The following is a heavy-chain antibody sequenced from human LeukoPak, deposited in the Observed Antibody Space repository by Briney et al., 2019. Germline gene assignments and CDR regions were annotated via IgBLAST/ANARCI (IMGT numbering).Heavy chain of an antibody. Sequence: GGSLRLSCAASGFTFSDYSMKWVRQAPGKGLEWVSSISSGSSYKYYGDSVKGRFTISRDNDKNSLYLQMNSRSAYDTAVYCCERGATLIGVDGTWPLDYWGQGTLVIVSS. V-gene: IGHV3-21*01. J-gene: IGHJ4*02. CDR1: GFTFSDYS. CDR3: ERGATLIGVDGTWPLDY. D-gene: IGHD6-19*01. CDR2: ISSGSSYK.